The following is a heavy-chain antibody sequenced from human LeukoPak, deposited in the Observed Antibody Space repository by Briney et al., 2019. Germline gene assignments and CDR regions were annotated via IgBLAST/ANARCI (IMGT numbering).Heavy chain of an antibody. CDR1: GASISSGSYS. CDR2: IYNSGST. D-gene: IGHD2-15*01. V-gene: IGHV4-61*02. Sequence: SGTLSLTCTVSGASISSGSYSWSWIRQPAGKGLEWIGRIYNSGSTNYNPSLKSRVTISVDTSKNQFSLKLSSVTAADTAVYYCARGHCTSGSCSRWFDPWGQGTLVTVSS. J-gene: IGHJ5*02. CDR3: ARGHCTSGSCSRWFDP.